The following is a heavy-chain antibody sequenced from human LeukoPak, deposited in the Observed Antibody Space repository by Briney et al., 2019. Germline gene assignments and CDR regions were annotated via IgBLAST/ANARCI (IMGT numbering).Heavy chain of an antibody. CDR2: ISGSGGST. J-gene: IGHJ6*02. CDR1: GFTFSSYA. Sequence: GSLRLSCAASGFTFSSYAMSWVRQAPGKGLEWVSAISGSGGSTYYADSVKGRFTISRDNSKNTLYLQMNSLRAEDTAVYYCASVRGSNYYDSSGYYPYYYYGMDVWGQGTTVTVSS. CDR3: ASVRGSNYYDSSGYYPYYYYGMDV. V-gene: IGHV3-23*01. D-gene: IGHD3-22*01.